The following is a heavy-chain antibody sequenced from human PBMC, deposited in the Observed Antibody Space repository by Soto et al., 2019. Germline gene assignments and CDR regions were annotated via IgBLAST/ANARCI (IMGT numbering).Heavy chain of an antibody. D-gene: IGHD3-22*01. CDR2: IYYSGST. J-gene: IGHJ4*02. Sequence: ASETLSLTCTVSGGSISSGGYYWSWIRQHPGKGLEWIGYIYYSGSTYYNPSLKSRVTISVDTSKNQFSLKLSSVTAADTAGYYCARAAGRISTYYYDSSGYSYFDYWGQGTLVTVSS. V-gene: IGHV4-31*03. CDR3: ARAAGRISTYYYDSSGYSYFDY. CDR1: GGSISSGGYY.